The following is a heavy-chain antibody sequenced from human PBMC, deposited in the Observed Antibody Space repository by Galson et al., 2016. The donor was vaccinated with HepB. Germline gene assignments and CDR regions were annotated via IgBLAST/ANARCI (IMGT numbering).Heavy chain of an antibody. CDR1: GFSFRSYG. J-gene: IGHJ3*02. D-gene: IGHD6-19*01. V-gene: IGHV3-33*01. Sequence: SLRLSCAVSGFSFRSYGMHWVRRAPGKGLEWVAVIWHDGSNRYYADSVKGRFTISRDNSKNTLYLQMNSLRAEDTAVYYCARDHVQYSSDPDVAFDMWGQGTMVTVSS. CDR2: IWHDGSNR. CDR3: ARDHVQYSSDPDVAFDM.